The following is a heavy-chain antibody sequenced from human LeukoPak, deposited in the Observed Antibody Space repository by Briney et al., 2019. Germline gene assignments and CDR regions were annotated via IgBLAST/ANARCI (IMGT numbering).Heavy chain of an antibody. J-gene: IGHJ4*02. CDR2: IHYNGNT. CDR3: ARDVRDSSGFYLRAFDY. D-gene: IGHD3-22*01. V-gene: IGHV4-39*07. CDR1: GGSIRSFDNY. Sequence: SETLSLTCTVSGGSIRSFDNYWVWIRQPPGKGLEWIGGIHYNGNTYYYPSLKSRVTISVDTSKNQFSLRLSSVTAADTALYYCARDVRDSSGFYLRAFDYWGQGTLVTVSS.